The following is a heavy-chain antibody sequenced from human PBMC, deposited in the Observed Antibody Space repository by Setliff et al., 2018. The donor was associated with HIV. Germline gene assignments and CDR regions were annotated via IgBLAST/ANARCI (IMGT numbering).Heavy chain of an antibody. CDR1: GFTFSSYG. J-gene: IGHJ4*02. CDR3: ARDLLGSYNGYLHY. CDR2: IYYDGTSR. D-gene: IGHD1-1*01. V-gene: IGHV3-33*01. Sequence: SGGSLRLSCATSGFTFSSYGMHWVRQAPGKGLEWVALIYYDGTSRYYADSVKGRFTISRDNAKNSLYLQMSGLRVDDTAVYFCARDLLGSYNGYLHYWGQGTSVTVSS.